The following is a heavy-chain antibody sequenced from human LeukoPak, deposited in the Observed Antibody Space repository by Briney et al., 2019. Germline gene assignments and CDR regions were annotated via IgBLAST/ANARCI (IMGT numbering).Heavy chain of an antibody. CDR1: GFTFSNAW. D-gene: IGHD3-22*01. V-gene: IGHV3-15*01. CDR2: IKSKTDGGTT. J-gene: IGHJ4*02. CDR3: STTYYFDSSGRLWDY. Sequence: GGSLRLSCAASGFTFSNAWMSRVRQAPGTGLEWVGRIKSKTDGGTTDYAAPVKGRFTISRDDSKNTLYLQMSSLKTEDTAVYYCSTTYYFDSSGRLWDYWGQGTLVTASS.